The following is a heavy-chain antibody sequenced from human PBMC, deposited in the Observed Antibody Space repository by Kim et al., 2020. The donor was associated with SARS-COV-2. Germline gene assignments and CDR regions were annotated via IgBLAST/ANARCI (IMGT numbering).Heavy chain of an antibody. CDR2: ISSSSSTI. CDR1: GFTFSSYS. V-gene: IGHV3-48*04. J-gene: IGHJ6*02. CDR3: ARDRVVVVAAAYYYGMDV. Sequence: GGSLRLSCAASGFTFSSYSMNWVRQAPGKGLEWVSYISSSSSTIYYADSVKGRFTISRDNAKNSLYLQMNSLRAEDTAVYYCARDRVVVVAAAYYYGMDVWGQGTTVTVSS. D-gene: IGHD2-15*01.